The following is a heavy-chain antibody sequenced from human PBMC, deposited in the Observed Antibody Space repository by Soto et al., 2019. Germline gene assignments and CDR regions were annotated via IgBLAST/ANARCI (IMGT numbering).Heavy chain of an antibody. Sequence: QVQLVESGGGVVQPGRSLRLSCAASGFTFSSYAMHWVRQAPGKGLEWVAVISYDGSNKYYADSVKGRFTISRDNSKNPLYLQMNSLRAEDTAVYYCAREGGIAAAGPYYYYGMDVWGQGTTVTVSS. V-gene: IGHV3-30-3*01. CDR1: GFTFSSYA. D-gene: IGHD6-13*01. CDR3: AREGGIAAAGPYYYYGMDV. J-gene: IGHJ6*02. CDR2: ISYDGSNK.